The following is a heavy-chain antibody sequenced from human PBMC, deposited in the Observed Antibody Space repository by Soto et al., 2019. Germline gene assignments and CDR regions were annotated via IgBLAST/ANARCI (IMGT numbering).Heavy chain of an antibody. CDR1: GGSFSGYY. J-gene: IGHJ6*02. CDR2: INHSGST. Sequence: PSETLSLTCAVYGGSFSGYYWSWIRKPPGNGLEWIREINHSGSTNYNPSLKSRVTISVDTSKNQFSLKLSSVTAADTAVYYCARGYYYGSESYYYGMDVWGQGTTVT. D-gene: IGHD3-10*01. V-gene: IGHV4-34*01. CDR3: ARGYYYGSESYYYGMDV.